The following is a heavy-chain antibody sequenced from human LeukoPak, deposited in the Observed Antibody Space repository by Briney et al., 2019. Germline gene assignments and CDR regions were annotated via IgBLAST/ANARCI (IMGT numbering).Heavy chain of an antibody. CDR1: GFTFSSYV. CDR2: ISGSGGRT. J-gene: IGHJ4*02. D-gene: IGHD6-19*01. V-gene: IGHV3-23*01. Sequence: GGSLRLSCAASGFTFSSYVMSWVRQAPGKGLEWVSAISGSGGRTYYADSVKGRFTISRDIFKNTLSLQMNSLRAEDTAVYYCAKGDSSGWDFDYWGEGTLVTVSS. CDR3: AKGDSSGWDFDY.